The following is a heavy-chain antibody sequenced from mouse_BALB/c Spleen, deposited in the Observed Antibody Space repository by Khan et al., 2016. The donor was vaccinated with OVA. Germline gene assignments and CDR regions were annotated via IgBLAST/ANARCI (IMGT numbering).Heavy chain of an antibody. CDR2: INPHIGET. Sequence: VQLQQSGPELVRPGASVKISCKASGYSFTGYFMNWVMQSHGKSLEWIGRINPHIGETFYNQRFKDKATLTVDESSSTAHLELRSLASEDSAVYDCTRIYRSDFDYWGQGTTRTVSA. V-gene: IGHV1-20*02. CDR1: GYSFTGYF. J-gene: IGHJ2*01. CDR3: TRIYRSDFDY. D-gene: IGHD1-1*01.